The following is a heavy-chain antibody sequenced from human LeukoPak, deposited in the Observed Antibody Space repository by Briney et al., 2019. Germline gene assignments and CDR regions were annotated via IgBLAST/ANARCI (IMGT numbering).Heavy chain of an antibody. CDR3: ARSGVVTWTDWYFDL. J-gene: IGHJ2*01. CDR1: GYSISSGYY. V-gene: IGHV4-38-2*02. Sequence: SETLSLPCTVSGYSISSGYYWGWIRQPPGKGLEWIGSIYHSGSTYYNPSLKSRVTISVDTSKNQFSLKLSPVTAADTAVYYCARSGVVTWTDWYFDLWGRGTLVAVSS. CDR2: IYHSGST. D-gene: IGHD2-21*02.